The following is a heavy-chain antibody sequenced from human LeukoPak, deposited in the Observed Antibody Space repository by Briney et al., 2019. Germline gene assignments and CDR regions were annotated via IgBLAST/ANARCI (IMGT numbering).Heavy chain of an antibody. CDR1: GGSISSSSYF. CDR3: ARRSGYGGNYAFDY. J-gene: IGHJ4*02. D-gene: IGHD4-23*01. V-gene: IGHV4-39*01. CDR2: IYYSGSA. Sequence: SETLSLTCTVSGGSISSSSYFWGWLRQPPGKGLEWVGNIYYSGSAYYNPTLKSRVTISVDTSKNQFSLKLSSVTAADTAVYYCARRSGYGGNYAFDYWGQGTLVTVSS.